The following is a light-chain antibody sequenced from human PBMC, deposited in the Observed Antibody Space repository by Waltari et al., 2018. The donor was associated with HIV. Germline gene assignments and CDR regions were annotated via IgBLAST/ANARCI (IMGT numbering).Light chain of an antibody. Sequence: DIQMTQSPSSVSASVGDRVTITCRASQNIYNWLTWYQQKPGKAPKHLIYAKSNLQSGGPSRFSGSGSGTVFTLTISSLQPQDFASYFCQQANSFPWTFGQGTKVEI. CDR2: AKS. J-gene: IGKJ1*01. CDR1: QNIYNW. CDR3: QQANSFPWT. V-gene: IGKV1-12*01.